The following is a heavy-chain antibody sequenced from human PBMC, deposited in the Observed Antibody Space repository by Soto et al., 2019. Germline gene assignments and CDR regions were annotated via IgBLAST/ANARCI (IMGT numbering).Heavy chain of an antibody. CDR1: GGSISSGGYY. Sequence: PSETLSLTCTVSGGSISSGGYYWSWIRQHPGKGLEWIGYIYYSGSTYYNPSLKSRVTISVDTSKNQFSLKLSSVTAADTAVYYCASSSPLGGNDAFDIWGQGIMVTVS. CDR2: IYYSGST. CDR3: ASSSPLGGNDAFDI. J-gene: IGHJ3*02. V-gene: IGHV4-31*03. D-gene: IGHD2-15*01.